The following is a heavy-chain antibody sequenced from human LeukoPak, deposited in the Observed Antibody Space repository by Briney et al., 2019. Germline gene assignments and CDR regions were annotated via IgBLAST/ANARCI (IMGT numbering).Heavy chain of an antibody. CDR3: ARDDRSTRSSFGLDAYVV. D-gene: IGHD6-6*01. CDR1: GFTFSSYS. V-gene: IGHV3-21*01. Sequence: GGSLRLSCAASGFTFSSYSMNWVRQAPGKGLEWVSSISSSSSYIYYADSVKGRFTISRDNAKGSLYLQMNSLRAEDTAVYYSARDDRSTRSSFGLDAYVVWGQGTMATVSS. J-gene: IGHJ3*01. CDR2: ISSSSSYI.